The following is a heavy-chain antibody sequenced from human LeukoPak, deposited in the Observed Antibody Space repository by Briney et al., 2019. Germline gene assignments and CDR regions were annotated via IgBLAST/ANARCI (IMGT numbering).Heavy chain of an antibody. CDR3: ARATLQDLVVIPAARPDY. J-gene: IGHJ4*02. CDR2: IGSRGGTV. Sequence: TGGSLRLSCAASGFTFSSYEMNWVRQAPGKGLGGVSYIGSRGGTVYYADSVKGRFTISRDNAKNSLYLQMNSLRAEDTAVYYCARATLQDLVVIPAARPDYWGQGTLVTVSS. CDR1: GFTFSSYE. V-gene: IGHV3-48*03. D-gene: IGHD2-2*01.